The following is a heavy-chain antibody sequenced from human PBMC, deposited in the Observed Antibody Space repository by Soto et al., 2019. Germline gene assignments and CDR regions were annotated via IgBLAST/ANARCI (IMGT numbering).Heavy chain of an antibody. V-gene: IGHV1-69*01. Sequence: QVQLVQSGAEVRKPGSSVKVSCKASGGTFSRHAISWVRQAPGQGLEWMGGIIPIFGTANHAQKFQGRVTIIADESTSTGYMELSSLRSEDTAMYYCARGWGYDSNDDYYAYWGQGTLVIVSS. D-gene: IGHD3-22*01. CDR3: ARGWGYDSNDDYYAY. CDR2: IIPIFGTA. J-gene: IGHJ4*02. CDR1: GGTFSRHA.